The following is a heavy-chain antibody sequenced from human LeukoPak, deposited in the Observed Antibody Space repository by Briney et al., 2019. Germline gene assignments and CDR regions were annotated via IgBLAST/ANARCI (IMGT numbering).Heavy chain of an antibody. Sequence: SETLSLTCIVSGGSISGYYWNWIRQAPGKGLEWIGYIYYSGSTNHNPSLKSRVALSVDTSKMQFSLKLSSVTAADTAVYYCARLNDIAVAGSPKDWYFDLWGRGTLVTVSS. CDR2: IYYSGST. J-gene: IGHJ2*01. CDR3: ARLNDIAVAGSPKDWYFDL. CDR1: GGSISGYY. D-gene: IGHD6-19*01. V-gene: IGHV4-59*01.